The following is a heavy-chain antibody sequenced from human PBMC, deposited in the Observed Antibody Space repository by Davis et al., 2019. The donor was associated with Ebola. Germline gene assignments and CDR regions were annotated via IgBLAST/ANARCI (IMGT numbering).Heavy chain of an antibody. CDR2: ISSSSSYI. CDR1: GFTFSSYS. D-gene: IGHD6-6*01. V-gene: IGHV3-21*01. CDR3: ARSKQLVRFWARYYFDY. Sequence: GESLKISCAASGFTFSSYSMNWVRQAPGKGLEWVSSISSSSSYIYYADSVKGRFTISRDNAKNSLYLQMNSLRAEDTAVYYCARSKQLVRFWARYYFDYWGQGTLVTVSS. J-gene: IGHJ4*02.